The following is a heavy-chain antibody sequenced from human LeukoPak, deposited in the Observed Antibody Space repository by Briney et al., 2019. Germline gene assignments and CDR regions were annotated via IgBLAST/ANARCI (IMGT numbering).Heavy chain of an antibody. CDR1: GFTFSSYW. CDR2: IKQDGSEK. V-gene: IGHV3-7*01. CDR3: ARAVHPHLIAAAAF. Sequence: GGSLRLSCAASGFTFSSYWMSWVRQAPGKGLEWVANIKQDGSEKYYVDSVKGRFTISRDNAKNSLYLQMNSLRAEDTAVYYGARAVHPHLIAAAAFWGQGTLVTVSS. D-gene: IGHD6-13*01. J-gene: IGHJ4*02.